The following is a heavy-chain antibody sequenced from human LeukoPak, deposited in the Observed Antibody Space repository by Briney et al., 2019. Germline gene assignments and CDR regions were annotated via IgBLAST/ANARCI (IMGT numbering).Heavy chain of an antibody. CDR1: GGSFSGYY. J-gene: IGHJ4*02. V-gene: IGHV4-34*01. Sequence: PSETLSLTCAVYGGSFSGYYWSWIRQPPGKGLEWIGKTNHSGSTNYNPSLRSRVTISVDTSKNQFSLKLSSVTAADTAVYYCARGREGYCSGGSCYGIDYWGQGTLVTVSS. CDR2: TNHSGST. CDR3: ARGREGYCSGGSCYGIDY. D-gene: IGHD2-15*01.